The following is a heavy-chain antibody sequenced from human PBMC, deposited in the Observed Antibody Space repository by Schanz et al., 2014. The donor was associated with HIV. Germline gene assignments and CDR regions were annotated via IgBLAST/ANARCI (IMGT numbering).Heavy chain of an antibody. CDR3: ARTHYSVVSSRAMDV. J-gene: IGHJ6*02. CDR2: TKTSGGTT. CDR1: GYGYIFTTYY. V-gene: IGHV1-46*01. Sequence: QVQLVQSGAEGKKPGASVKVSCKASGYGYIFTTYYIHWGRTGPGQGLEGRGRTKTSGGTTTYAQKFQGRVTLTRDTTATTVYMELSSLKSEDTAVYYCARTHYSVVSSRAMDVWGQGTTVTVSS. D-gene: IGHD2-15*01.